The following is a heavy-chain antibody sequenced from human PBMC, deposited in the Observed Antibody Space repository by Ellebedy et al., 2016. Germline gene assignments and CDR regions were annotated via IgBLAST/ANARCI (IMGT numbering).Heavy chain of an antibody. CDR3: ARSTHQLLSNFDC. CDR2: ITWNSGII. Sequence: SLKISXAASGFTFDDYAMHWVRQPPGKGLEWVSGITWNSGIIDYADSVKGRFTISRDNAKNSLYLQMSSLRGEDTAVYYCARSTHQLLSNFDCWGQGTLVTVSS. CDR1: GFTFDDYA. V-gene: IGHV3-9*01. D-gene: IGHD2-2*01. J-gene: IGHJ4*02.